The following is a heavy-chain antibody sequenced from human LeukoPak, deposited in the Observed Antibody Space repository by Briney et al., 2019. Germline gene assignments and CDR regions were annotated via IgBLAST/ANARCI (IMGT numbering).Heavy chain of an antibody. J-gene: IGHJ4*02. Sequence: SSETLSLTCTVSGGSISSSSYYWGWIRQPPGKGLEWIGSSFYSGSTYYNPSLKSRVTISVDTSKNQFSLKLSSVTAADTAVYYCARGYCISTSCSRFPFDYWGQGTLVTVSS. CDR3: ARGYCISTSCSRFPFDY. CDR2: SFYSGST. CDR1: GGSISSSSYY. D-gene: IGHD2-2*01. V-gene: IGHV4-39*01.